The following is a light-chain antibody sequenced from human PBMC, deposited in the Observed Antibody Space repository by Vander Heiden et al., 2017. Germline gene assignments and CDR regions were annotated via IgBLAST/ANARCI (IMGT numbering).Light chain of an antibody. CDR3: QVWDSSSDHYV. Sequence: SPALTPPPSVSVAPGLTARITGGAYNIGRTSVHWSQQTTSHAPLLVVYDDSDRPSGIPERFSSSNSGNTATLTISRVEAGDEADYYCQVWDSSSDHYVFGTGTKVTV. V-gene: IGLV3-21*02. J-gene: IGLJ1*01. CDR1: NIGRTS. CDR2: DDS.